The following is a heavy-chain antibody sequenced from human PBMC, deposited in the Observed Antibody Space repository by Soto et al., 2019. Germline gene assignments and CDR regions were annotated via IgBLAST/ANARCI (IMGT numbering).Heavy chain of an antibody. CDR3: ARARMSINYGMDV. D-gene: IGHD6-6*01. CDR2: IYYSGST. CDR1: GGSISSGGYY. Sequence: SETLSLTCTVSGGSISSGGYYWSWIRQHPGKGLEWIGYIYYSGSTYYNPSLKSRVTISVDTSKNQFSLKLSSVTAADTAVYYCARARMSINYGMDVWGQGTTVTVSS. J-gene: IGHJ6*02. V-gene: IGHV4-31*03.